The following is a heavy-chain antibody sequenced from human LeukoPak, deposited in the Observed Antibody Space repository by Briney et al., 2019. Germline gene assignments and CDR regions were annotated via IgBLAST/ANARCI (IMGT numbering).Heavy chain of an antibody. CDR2: ISGSGGST. Sequence: GGSLRLSCAASGFTFSSYAMSWVRQAPGKGLEWVSAISGSGGSTYYADSVKGRFTISRDNSKNTLYLQMDSLRAEDTAAYYCAKGSSAGRPYYFDYWGQGILVTVSS. J-gene: IGHJ4*02. D-gene: IGHD6-6*01. V-gene: IGHV3-23*01. CDR1: GFTFSSYA. CDR3: AKGSSAGRPYYFDY.